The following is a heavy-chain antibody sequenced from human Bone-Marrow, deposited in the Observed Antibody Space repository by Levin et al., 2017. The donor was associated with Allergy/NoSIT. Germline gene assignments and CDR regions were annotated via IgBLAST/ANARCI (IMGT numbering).Heavy chain of an antibody. Sequence: GGSLRLSCAASGLTFSHYAMTWVRQAPGKGLEWVSTISGSGASTFYGDSVRGRFTISRDNSKNTVYLQLNSLRAEDTAVYFCAKGGHESHFDYWGQGTLVTVSS. CDR1: GLTFSHYA. J-gene: IGHJ4*02. CDR2: ISGSGAST. CDR3: AKGGHESHFDY. V-gene: IGHV3-23*01.